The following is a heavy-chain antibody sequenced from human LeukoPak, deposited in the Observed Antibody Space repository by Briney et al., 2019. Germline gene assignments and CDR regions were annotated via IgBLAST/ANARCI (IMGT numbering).Heavy chain of an antibody. CDR1: GYIFTSYW. D-gene: IGHD6-19*01. V-gene: IGHV5-51*01. Sequence: GESLKISCRASGYIFTSYWLGWVRQTPDKGLEWVGIIHPGDSDPRYSPSFQGQVTISVDRSITTAYLQWGSLKASDTAMYYCAKLAVAGRDYWGQGTLVTVSS. CDR2: IHPGDSDP. J-gene: IGHJ4*02. CDR3: AKLAVAGRDY.